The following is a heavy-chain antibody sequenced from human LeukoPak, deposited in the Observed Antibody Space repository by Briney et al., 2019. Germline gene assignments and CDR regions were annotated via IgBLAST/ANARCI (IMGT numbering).Heavy chain of an antibody. CDR2: ISLSGYT. CDR1: GGSINSTNYY. CDR3: SRESGPFSPFGH. Sequence: PSETLSLACTVSGGSINSTNYYWGWIRQPPGQGLEWIGEISLSGYTGFNPSLRSRVTMSLDESKNHLSLNLASVTAADTAVYYCSRESGPFSPFGHWGQGILVTVTS. V-gene: IGHV4-61*05. J-gene: IGHJ4*02. D-gene: IGHD1-26*01.